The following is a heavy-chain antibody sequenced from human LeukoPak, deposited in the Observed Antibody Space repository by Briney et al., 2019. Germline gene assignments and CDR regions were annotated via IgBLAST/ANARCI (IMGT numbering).Heavy chain of an antibody. J-gene: IGHJ4*02. V-gene: IGHV1-2*02. Sequence: GASVKVSCKASGYTFTGYYMHRVRQAPGQGLEWMAWIDPKSGATNYAQRFQGRVTMTRDTSIITAYMELSRLRSDDTAVYYCARGLRVSPAFDYWGQGTLVTVSS. CDR2: IDPKSGAT. D-gene: IGHD2-2*01. CDR1: GYTFTGYY. CDR3: ARGLRVSPAFDY.